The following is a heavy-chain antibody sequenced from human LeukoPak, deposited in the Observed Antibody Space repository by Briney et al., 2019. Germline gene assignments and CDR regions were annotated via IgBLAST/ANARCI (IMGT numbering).Heavy chain of an antibody. Sequence: SETLSLTCAVYGGSFSGYYWSWIRQPPGKGLEWIGEINHSGNTYYNASLKSRVTISVDTSKNQFSLKLSSVTAADTAVYYCARGLRQLVRSWHYWGQGTLVTVSS. CDR2: INHSGNT. J-gene: IGHJ4*02. CDR1: GGSFSGYY. D-gene: IGHD6-6*01. CDR3: ARGLRQLVRSWHY. V-gene: IGHV4-34*01.